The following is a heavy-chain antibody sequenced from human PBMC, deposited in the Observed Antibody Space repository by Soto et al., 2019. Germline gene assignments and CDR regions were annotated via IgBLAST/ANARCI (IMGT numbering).Heavy chain of an antibody. CDR2: IYHTGRA. V-gene: IGHV4-61*05. Sequence: SETLSLTCTVSGGSISSSSYYWGWIRQPPGKGLEWIGYIYHTGRANHNPSLKSRVAISIDTSKNQFSLKLNSVTAADTAVYYCARYYGSLNVWGEGTTVTVSS. CDR3: ARYYGSLNV. CDR1: GGSISSSSYY. J-gene: IGHJ6*04. D-gene: IGHD3-3*01.